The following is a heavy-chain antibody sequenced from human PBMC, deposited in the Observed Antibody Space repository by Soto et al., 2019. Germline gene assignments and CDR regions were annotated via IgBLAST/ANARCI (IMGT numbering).Heavy chain of an antibody. J-gene: IGHJ4*02. CDR1: GFTFTAFA. CDR3: GKDRYYDSYYFDY. V-gene: IGHV3-30*04. Sequence: QVQLVESGGGVVPPGTSLRLSCAASGFTFTAFAIHWVRQAPGKGLEWVAVISYDGRDSHYADSVKGRLTISRDNSKNTVFLQINSLTTDDTAVYYCGKDRYYDSYYFDYWGQGTRVTGSS. D-gene: IGHD3-9*01. CDR2: ISYDGRDS.